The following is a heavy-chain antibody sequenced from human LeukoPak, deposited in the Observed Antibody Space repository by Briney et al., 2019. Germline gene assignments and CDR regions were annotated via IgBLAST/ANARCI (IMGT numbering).Heavy chain of an antibody. CDR1: GFTFSNYW. CDR2: IEQDGREK. V-gene: IGHV3-7*01. CDR3: TRDEAAATN. J-gene: IGHJ4*02. D-gene: IGHD6-13*01. Sequence: PGGSLRLSCAGSGFTFSNYWMRWVRQAPGKGPEWVANIEQDGREKHYVDSVKGRFTISRDNAKSSLYLQMNSLRVEDTAVYYCTRDEAAATNWGQGTLVTVSS.